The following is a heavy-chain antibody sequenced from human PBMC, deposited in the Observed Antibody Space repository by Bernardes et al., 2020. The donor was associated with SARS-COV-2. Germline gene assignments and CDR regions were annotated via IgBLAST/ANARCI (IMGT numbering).Heavy chain of an antibody. Sequence: GGSLRLSCAASGFTFSSCSMNWVRQAPGKGLEWVSSISGDSGSIYYADSVKGRFTISRDNAKSSLYLQMNSLRVEDTAVYYCASCGGSCYTDPFDYWGQGTLVTVSS. D-gene: IGHD2-15*01. V-gene: IGHV3-21*01. CDR1: GFTFSSCS. CDR2: ISGDSGSI. CDR3: ASCGGSCYTDPFDY. J-gene: IGHJ4*02.